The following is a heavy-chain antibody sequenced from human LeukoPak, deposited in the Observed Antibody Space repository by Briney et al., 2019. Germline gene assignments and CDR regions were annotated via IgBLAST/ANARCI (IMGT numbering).Heavy chain of an antibody. Sequence: GASVKVSCKVSGYTLTELSMHWVRQAPGKGLEWMGGFDPEDGETIYAQKFQGRVTMTEDTSTDTAYMELRSLRSDDTAVYYCARDGYSGSSFDYWGQGTLVTVSS. CDR3: ARDGYSGSSFDY. J-gene: IGHJ4*02. CDR1: GYTLTELS. CDR2: FDPEDGET. V-gene: IGHV1-24*01. D-gene: IGHD1-26*01.